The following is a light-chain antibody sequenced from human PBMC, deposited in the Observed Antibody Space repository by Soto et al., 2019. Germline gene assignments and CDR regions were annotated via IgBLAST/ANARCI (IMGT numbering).Light chain of an antibody. Sequence: ILMTQSPSTLSVSPGERATLSCRASQSVSSHLAWYQQKPGQAPRLLIYGASTRATGIPARLSGSGSETELTLTISSLQSADFAVYYCQQYNDWPPRLTFGGGTKVDIK. V-gene: IGKV3-15*01. CDR1: QSVSSH. J-gene: IGKJ4*01. CDR3: QQYNDWPPRLT. CDR2: GAS.